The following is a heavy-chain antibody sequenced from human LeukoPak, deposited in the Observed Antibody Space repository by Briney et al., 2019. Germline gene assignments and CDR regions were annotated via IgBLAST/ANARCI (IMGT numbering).Heavy chain of an antibody. CDR3: AKDGSGSQHD. CDR1: GFTFSNFG. J-gene: IGHJ4*02. V-gene: IGHV3-30*02. D-gene: IGHD1-26*01. Sequence: PGRSLRLSCAASGFTFSNFGMHWVRQAPGKGLEWVALIQNDGSNEWYADSVKGRFTISRDNSKNTLYLQTNSLRAEDTAVYYCAKDGSGSQHDWGQGTLVTVSS. CDR2: IQNDGSNE.